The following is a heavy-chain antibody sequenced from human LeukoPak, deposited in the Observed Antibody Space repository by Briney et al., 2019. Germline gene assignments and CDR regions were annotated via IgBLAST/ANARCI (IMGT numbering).Heavy chain of an antibody. CDR2: IIPISGTT. V-gene: IGHV1-69*13. CDR3: ARKLRLGGSWFDP. D-gene: IGHD1-26*01. CDR1: GCTFTSYG. Sequence: ASVKVSCKTSGCTFTSYGITWVREAPGQGLEWMGKIIPISGTTNYAQKFQGIGTFTADESTSTAYMELSSLRSEDTALYYCARKLRLGGSWFDPWGQGTLVTVSS. J-gene: IGHJ5*02.